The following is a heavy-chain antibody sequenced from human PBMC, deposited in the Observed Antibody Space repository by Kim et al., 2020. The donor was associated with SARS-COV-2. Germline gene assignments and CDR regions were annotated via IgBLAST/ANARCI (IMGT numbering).Heavy chain of an antibody. V-gene: IGHV3-23*01. D-gene: IGHD1-7*01. CDR1: GFSFSTCA. CDR2: ISASGDRT. Sequence: GGSLRLSCAASGFSFSTCAMSWVRQAPGRGLEWVSTISASGDRTDYADSVRGRFTISRDNTKNTLFLQENSLRAEDTALYYCAREDITGTQVFWGQGTLV. J-gene: IGHJ4*01. CDR3: AREDITGTQVF.